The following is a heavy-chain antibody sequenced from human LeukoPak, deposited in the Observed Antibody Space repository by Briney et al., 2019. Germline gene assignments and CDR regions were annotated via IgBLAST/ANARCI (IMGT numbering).Heavy chain of an antibody. CDR2: ISSSCSTI. CDR3: ARGYCSGGSCYVDV. J-gene: IGHJ6*04. CDR1: GFTFSDYY. Sequence: GGSLRLSCAASGFTFSDYYMSWLRQAPGKGLEWVSYISSSCSTIYYADSVKGLFTISRDNAKNSVYLQMNRLRAEDTAVYYCARGYCSGGSCYVDVWGKGTTVTVSS. D-gene: IGHD2-15*01. V-gene: IGHV3-11*04.